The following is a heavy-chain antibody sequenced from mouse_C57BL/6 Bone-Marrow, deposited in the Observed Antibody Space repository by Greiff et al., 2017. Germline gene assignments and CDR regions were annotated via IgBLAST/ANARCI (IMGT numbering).Heavy chain of an antibody. CDR2: IDPSDSYT. J-gene: IGHJ3*01. Sequence: LQQPGAELVKPGASVKLSCKASGYTFTSYWMQWVKQRPGQGLEWIGEIDPSDSYTNYNQKFKGKATLTVDTSSSTAYMQLSSLTSEDSAVYYCARSYYSNPAWFAYWGQGTLVTVSA. CDR1: GYTFTSYW. D-gene: IGHD2-5*01. V-gene: IGHV1-50*01. CDR3: ARSYYSNPAWFAY.